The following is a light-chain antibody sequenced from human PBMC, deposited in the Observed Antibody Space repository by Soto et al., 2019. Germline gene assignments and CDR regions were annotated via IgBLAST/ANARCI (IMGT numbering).Light chain of an antibody. J-gene: IGLJ1*01. CDR2: EVS. CDR3: SSYTITTALV. CDR1: SSDVGGYNF. V-gene: IGLV2-14*01. Sequence: QSVLTQPASVSGSPGHSITISCTGTSSDVGGYNFVSWYQYHPGKAPKLLIYEVSNRPSGVSVRFSGSKTGNTPSLTISGLQPEDEADYYSSSYTITTALVFGSGTKVTVL.